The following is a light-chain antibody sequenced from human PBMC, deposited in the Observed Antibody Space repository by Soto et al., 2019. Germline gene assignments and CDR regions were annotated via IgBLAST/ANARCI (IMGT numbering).Light chain of an antibody. Sequence: ALTQPASVSGSPGQSITISCTGTNSDLGTYNLVSWYQQHPGKAPKTIIYEVTKRPSGVSKRFSGSKSGNTASLTISGLQAEDEADYYCCSYVGSNIFYVFGTGTKLTVL. J-gene: IGLJ1*01. V-gene: IGLV2-23*02. CDR3: CSYVGSNIFYV. CDR1: NSDLGTYNL. CDR2: EVT.